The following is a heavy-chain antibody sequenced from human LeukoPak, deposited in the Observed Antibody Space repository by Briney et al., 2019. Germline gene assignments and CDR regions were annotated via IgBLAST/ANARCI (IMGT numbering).Heavy chain of an antibody. D-gene: IGHD3-22*01. V-gene: IGHV4-31*03. CDR2: SYYSGST. Sequence: SQTLSLTCTVSGGSISSGGFYWSWIRQHPGKGLEWIGYSYYSGSTYYNPSLKSRVTISVDTSKNQFSLKLNSVTAADTAVYYCARESSGRPIDYWGQGTLVTVSS. J-gene: IGHJ4*02. CDR1: GGSISSGGFY. CDR3: ARESSGRPIDY.